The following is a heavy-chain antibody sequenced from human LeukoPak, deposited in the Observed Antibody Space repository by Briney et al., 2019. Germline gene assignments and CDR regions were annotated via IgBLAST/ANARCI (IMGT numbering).Heavy chain of an antibody. CDR3: ARDRDNWNDARGILWRNYYYYMDV. D-gene: IGHD1-20*01. CDR1: GGTFSSYA. V-gene: IGHV1-69*05. CDR2: IIPIFGTA. J-gene: IGHJ6*03. Sequence: SVKVSCRASGGTFSSYAISWVRQAPGQGLEWMGRIIPIFGTANYAQKFQGRVTITTDESTSTAYMELSSLRSEDTAVYYCARDRDNWNDARGILWRNYYYYMDVWGKGTTVTVSS.